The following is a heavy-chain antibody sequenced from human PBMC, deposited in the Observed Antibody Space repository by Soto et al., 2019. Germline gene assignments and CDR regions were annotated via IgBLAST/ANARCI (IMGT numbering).Heavy chain of an antibody. V-gene: IGHV4-39*01. Sequence: QLQLQESGPGLVKPSETLSLTCIVSGGSITRNNHYWGWIRQSPGQGLEWIGSILYSGSTNYNPSLKSRVTLSVETSKNQFSLKMSSVTAADTALYYSARLGSGAWYQGSYFDYWGQGTLVTVSS. CDR3: ARLGSGAWYQGSYFDY. J-gene: IGHJ4*02. CDR1: GGSITRNNHY. CDR2: ILYSGST. D-gene: IGHD6-19*01.